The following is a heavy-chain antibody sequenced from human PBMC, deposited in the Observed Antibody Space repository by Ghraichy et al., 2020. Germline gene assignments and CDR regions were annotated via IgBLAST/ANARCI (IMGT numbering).Heavy chain of an antibody. CDR2: ISGSGGST. D-gene: IGHD3-22*01. J-gene: IGHJ1*01. CDR3: AKDGYYVSSGYNVGYFPR. Sequence: GGSLRLSCAASGFTFSSYAMSWVRQAPGKGLEWVSGISGSGGSTYYADSVKGRFTISRDNSKNTLYLQMNSLRAEDTAVYNCAKDGYYVSSGYNVGYFPRSSQPSLLSVS. CDR1: GFTFSSYA. V-gene: IGHV3-23*01.